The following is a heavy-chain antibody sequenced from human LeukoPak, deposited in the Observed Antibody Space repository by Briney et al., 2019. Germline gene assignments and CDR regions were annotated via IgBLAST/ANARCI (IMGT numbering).Heavy chain of an antibody. V-gene: IGHV3-7*01. CDR2: IKQDGSEK. CDR3: ARSGSDFDH. J-gene: IGHJ4*02. D-gene: IGHD1-26*01. Sequence: GSLRLSCAASGFTFSSYWMSWVRQAPGKGLEWVANIKQDGSEKNYVDSVKGRFTISRDNAKNSQYLQINSLRVEDTAVYYCARSGSDFDHWGQGTLVTVSS. CDR1: GFTFSSYW.